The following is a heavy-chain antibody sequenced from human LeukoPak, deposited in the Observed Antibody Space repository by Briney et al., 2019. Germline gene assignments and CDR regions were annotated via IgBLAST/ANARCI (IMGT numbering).Heavy chain of an antibody. CDR1: GFTFSSYE. V-gene: IGHV3-48*03. J-gene: IGHJ3*02. CDR3: ARATNWGYAFDI. Sequence: GGSLRLSCAPSGFTFSSYEMNWVRQAPGKGLEWVSYISSSGSTICYADSVKGRFTISRDNDKNSLYLQMNSLRAEDTAVYYCARATNWGYAFDIWGQGTVVTVSS. CDR2: ISSSGSTI. D-gene: IGHD7-27*01.